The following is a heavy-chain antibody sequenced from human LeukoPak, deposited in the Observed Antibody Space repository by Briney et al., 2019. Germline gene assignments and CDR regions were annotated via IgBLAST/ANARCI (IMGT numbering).Heavy chain of an antibody. D-gene: IGHD4-23*01. J-gene: IGHJ4*02. CDR2: FYHSVST. V-gene: IGHV4-38-2*02. CDR1: GNSINRGYY. Sequence: PSETLSLTCTVSGNSINRGYYWGWIRQPPGKGLEWIGSFYHSVSTYYNPSLKCRVTISVDPSKNQFSLKLSSVTAADTAVYYCARDMRGGNSYYFDSWGQGTLVTVSS. CDR3: ARDMRGGNSYYFDS.